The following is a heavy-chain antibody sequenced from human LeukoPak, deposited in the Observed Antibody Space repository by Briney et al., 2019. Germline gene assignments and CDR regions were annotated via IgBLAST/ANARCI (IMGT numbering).Heavy chain of an antibody. V-gene: IGHV4-4*02. CDR3: AFSGLAVAGNLDY. CDR1: GGSISSSNW. Sequence: PSGTLSLTCAVSGGSISSSNWWSWVRQPPGKGLEWIGEIYHSGSTNYNPSLKSRVTISVDKSKNQFSLKLSSVTAADTAVYYCAFSGLAVAGNLDYWGQGTLVTVSS. D-gene: IGHD6-19*01. J-gene: IGHJ4*02. CDR2: IYHSGST.